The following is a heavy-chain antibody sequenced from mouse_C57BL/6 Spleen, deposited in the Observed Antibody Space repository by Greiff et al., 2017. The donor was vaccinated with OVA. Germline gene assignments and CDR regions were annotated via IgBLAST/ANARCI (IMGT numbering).Heavy chain of an antibody. J-gene: IGHJ2*01. CDR2: IDPSDSET. V-gene: IGHV1-52*01. Sequence: QVQLQQPGAELVRPGSSVKLSCKASGYTFTSYWMHWVKQRPIQGLEWIGNIDPSDSETLYNQKFKDKATLTVDKSSSTAYMQLSSLTSEDSAVYYCARNSYFDYWGQGTTLTVSS. CDR1: GYTFTSYW. CDR3: ARNSYFDY.